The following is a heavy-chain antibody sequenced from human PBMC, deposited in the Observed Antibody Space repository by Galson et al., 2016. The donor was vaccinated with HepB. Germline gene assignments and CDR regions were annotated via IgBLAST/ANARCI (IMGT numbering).Heavy chain of an antibody. Sequence: SETLSLTCTVSGDSISSSSLYWAWIRQPPGKGLEWIGTMFSSGTAYYNPSLDSRVTIPIDTSKNQFSLKLRSVTAADTAVYYCARATYYYDTRGYLFDFWGQGTLVTVSS. J-gene: IGHJ4*02. CDR1: GDSISSSSLY. CDR3: ARATYYYDTRGYLFDF. V-gene: IGHV4-39*07. D-gene: IGHD3-22*01. CDR2: MFSSGTA.